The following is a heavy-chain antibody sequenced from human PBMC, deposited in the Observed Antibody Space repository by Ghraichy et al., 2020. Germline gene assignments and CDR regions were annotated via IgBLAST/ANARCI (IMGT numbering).Heavy chain of an antibody. D-gene: IGHD3-3*01. Sequence: GGSLRLSCTASGFAFTPFSLYWIRHAPGQGLEWLSYISIVKGAIYYADSVRGRFTISRDDAKISLYLDMNNLRADDTAVSYCETSKNRLSSRPHVFLEWTGHAFDIWGQGKMVTVSS. J-gene: IGHJ3*02. CDR1: GFAFTPFS. CDR2: ISIVKGAI. V-gene: IGHV3-48*04. CDR3: ETSKNRLSSRPHVFLEWTGHAFDI.